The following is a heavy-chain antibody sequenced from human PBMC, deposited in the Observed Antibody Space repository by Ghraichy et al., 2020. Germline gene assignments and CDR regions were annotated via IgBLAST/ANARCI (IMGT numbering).Heavy chain of an antibody. Sequence: GGSLRLSCAASGFTFSSYWMSWVRQAPGKGLEWVANIKQDGSEKYYVDSVKGRFTISRDNAKNSLYLQMNSLRAEDTAVYYCAREGVGATTRTYYYYGMDVWGQGTTVTVSS. CDR3: AREGVGATTRTYYYYGMDV. CDR2: IKQDGSEK. J-gene: IGHJ6*02. CDR1: GFTFSSYW. D-gene: IGHD1-26*01. V-gene: IGHV3-7*03.